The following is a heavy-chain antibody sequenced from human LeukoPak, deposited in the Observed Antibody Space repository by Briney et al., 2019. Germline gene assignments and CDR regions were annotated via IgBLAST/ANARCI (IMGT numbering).Heavy chain of an antibody. CDR3: AGSIAVAGTIDY. D-gene: IGHD6-19*01. J-gene: IGHJ4*02. V-gene: IGHV3-33*01. CDR2: IWYDGSNK. Sequence: GGSLRLSCAASGFTFSSHGMHWVRQAPGKGLEWVAVIWYDGSNKYYADSVKGRFTISRDNSKNTLYLQMNSLRVQDTAVYYCAGSIAVAGTIDYWGQGTMVTVSS. CDR1: GFTFSSHG.